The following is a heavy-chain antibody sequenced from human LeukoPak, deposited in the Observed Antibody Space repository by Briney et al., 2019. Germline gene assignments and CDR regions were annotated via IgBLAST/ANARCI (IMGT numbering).Heavy chain of an antibody. CDR1: GFTFSSYA. V-gene: IGHV3-64*04. Sequence: GGSLRLSCSASGFTFSSYAMHWVRQAPGKGLEYVSAISSNGGSTYYADSVKGRFTISRDNAKNSLNLQMNSLRAEDTAVYYCARDDLTNGYNGNYWGQGTLVTVSS. J-gene: IGHJ4*02. CDR3: ARDDLTNGYNGNY. CDR2: ISSNGGST. D-gene: IGHD5-24*01.